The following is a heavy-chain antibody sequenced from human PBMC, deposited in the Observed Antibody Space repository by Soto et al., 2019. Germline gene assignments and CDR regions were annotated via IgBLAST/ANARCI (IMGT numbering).Heavy chain of an antibody. CDR3: ARGQDQWFAELSDSVAWGGGPHQPYYYYGMDV. V-gene: IGHV1-69*01. J-gene: IGHJ6*02. CDR2: IIPIFGTA. D-gene: IGHD3-10*01. Sequence: QVQLVQSGAEVKKPGSSVKVSCKASGGTFSSYAISWVRQAPGQGLEWMGGIIPIFGTANYAQKFQGRVTITADESTSTADMGLSSLRSEDTAVYYCARGQDQWFAELSDSVAWGGGPHQPYYYYGMDVWGQGTTVTVSS. CDR1: GGTFSSYA.